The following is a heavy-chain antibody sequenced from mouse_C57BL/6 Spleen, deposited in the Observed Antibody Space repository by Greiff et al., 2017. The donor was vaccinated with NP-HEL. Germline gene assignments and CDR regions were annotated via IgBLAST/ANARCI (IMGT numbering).Heavy chain of an antibody. Sequence: QVQLQQSGTELVKPGASVKLSCKASGYTFTSYWMHWVKQRPGQGLEWIGNINPSNGGTNYNEKFKSKATLTVDKSSSTAYMQLSSLTSEDSAVYYCARGGRRGYYFDYWGQGTTLTVSS. V-gene: IGHV1-53*01. D-gene: IGHD2-12*01. CDR3: ARGGRRGYYFDY. J-gene: IGHJ2*01. CDR2: INPSNGGT. CDR1: GYTFTSYW.